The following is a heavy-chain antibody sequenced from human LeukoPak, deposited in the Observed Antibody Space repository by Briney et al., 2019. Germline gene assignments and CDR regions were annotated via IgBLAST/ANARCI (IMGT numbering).Heavy chain of an antibody. V-gene: IGHV1-2*06. Sequence: ASVKVSCKASGYTFTGYYMHWVRQAPGQGLEWMGRINPNSGGTNYAQKFQGRVTMTRDTSISTAYTELSRLRSDDTAVYYCARDPTLGLMLFDIWGQGTMVTVSS. CDR1: GYTFTGYY. CDR3: ARDPTLGLMLFDI. CDR2: INPNSGGT. J-gene: IGHJ3*02. D-gene: IGHD7-27*01.